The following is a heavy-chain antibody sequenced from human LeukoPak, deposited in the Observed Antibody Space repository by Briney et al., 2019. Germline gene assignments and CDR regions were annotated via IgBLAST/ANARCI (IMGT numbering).Heavy chain of an antibody. D-gene: IGHD5-12*01. CDR2: INPNSGGT. Sequence: ASVKVSCKASGYTFTGHYMHWVRQAPGQGLEWMGWINPNSGGTNYAQKFQGRVTMTRDTSISTAYMELSRLRSDDTAVYYCARGGDSGYPYYFDYWGQGTLVTVSS. J-gene: IGHJ4*02. CDR3: ARGGDSGYPYYFDY. CDR1: GYTFTGHY. V-gene: IGHV1-2*02.